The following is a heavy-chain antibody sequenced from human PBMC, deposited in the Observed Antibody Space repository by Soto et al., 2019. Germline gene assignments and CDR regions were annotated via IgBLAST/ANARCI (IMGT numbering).Heavy chain of an antibody. Sequence: SETLSLTCTVSGDSIISSDFYWGWVRQPPGKGLEWIGSIFYLGSTYYNPSLKSRVTISVDSSKSQFPLKLSSVTAADTAVYYCASLLYYDSSGFYHYFDYWGQGTLVTVSS. CDR1: GDSIISSDFY. J-gene: IGHJ4*02. D-gene: IGHD3-22*01. CDR2: IFYLGST. V-gene: IGHV4-39*01. CDR3: ASLLYYDSSGFYHYFDY.